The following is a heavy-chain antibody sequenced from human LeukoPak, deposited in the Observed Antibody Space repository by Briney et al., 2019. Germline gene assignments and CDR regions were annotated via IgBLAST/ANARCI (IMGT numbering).Heavy chain of an antibody. Sequence: ASVKVSCKASGYTFTSYYMHSVRQAPGQGLEWMGIINPSGGSTSYAQKFQGRVTMTRDTSTSTVYMELSSLRSEDTAVYYCARDPPTVTTLYGMDVWGKGTTVTVSS. D-gene: IGHD4-17*01. CDR2: INPSGGST. J-gene: IGHJ6*04. CDR3: ARDPPTVTTLYGMDV. CDR1: GYTFTSYY. V-gene: IGHV1-46*01.